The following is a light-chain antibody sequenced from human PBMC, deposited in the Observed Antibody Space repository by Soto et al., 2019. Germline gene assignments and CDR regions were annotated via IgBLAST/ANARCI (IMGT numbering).Light chain of an antibody. V-gene: IGKV3-20*01. CDR2: AAS. Sequence: EIVLTQSPDTLSLFPGERATLSCRASQSVSSTYLAWYQQKPGQAPRPLISAASSRATGTPDRFSGSGSGTDFTLTISRLEPEDFAVYYCQQYGSSRWTFGQGTXVDI. J-gene: IGKJ1*01. CDR1: QSVSSTY. CDR3: QQYGSSRWT.